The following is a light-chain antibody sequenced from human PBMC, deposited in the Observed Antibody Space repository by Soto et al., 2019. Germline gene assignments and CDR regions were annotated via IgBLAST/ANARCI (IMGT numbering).Light chain of an antibody. CDR2: GAS. J-gene: IGKJ4*01. Sequence: EMVLTQSPGTLSLSPGERATLSCRASQIVSSTYLAWFQQKPGQAPRLLIYGASTRATGIPDRFSGSGSGTDFTLTISGLEPEDFAFYYCQQYDVTPPNTFGGGTKVDI. V-gene: IGKV3-20*01. CDR1: QIVSSTY. CDR3: QQYDVTPPNT.